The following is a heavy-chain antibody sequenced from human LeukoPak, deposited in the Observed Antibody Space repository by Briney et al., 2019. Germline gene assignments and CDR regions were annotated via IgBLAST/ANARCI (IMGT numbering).Heavy chain of an antibody. J-gene: IGHJ3*02. D-gene: IGHD2-21*01. Sequence: SETLSLTCTVSGGSISSSSYYWGWIRQPPGKGLEWIGSIYYSGSTYYNPSLKSRVTISVDTSKNQFSLKLSSVTAADTAVYYCALFPNDAFDIWGQGTMVTVSS. CDR1: GGSISSSSYY. CDR2: IYYSGST. V-gene: IGHV4-39*01. CDR3: ALFPNDAFDI.